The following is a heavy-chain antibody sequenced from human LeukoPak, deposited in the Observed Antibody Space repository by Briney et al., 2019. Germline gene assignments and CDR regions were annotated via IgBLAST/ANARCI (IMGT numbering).Heavy chain of an antibody. D-gene: IGHD2/OR15-2a*01. CDR2: LYSGGAT. CDR3: ARGNSNVGGRLDP. CDR1: GFSVSGIH. V-gene: IGHV3-66*01. J-gene: IGHJ5*02. Sequence: GGSLRLSCTASGFSVSGIHMNWVRQAPGKGLDWVSGLYSGGATYYADSLGGRFIISRDDSKNTLYLQMSSLRDDDTAIYYCARGNSNVGGRLDPWGQGTRVTVSS.